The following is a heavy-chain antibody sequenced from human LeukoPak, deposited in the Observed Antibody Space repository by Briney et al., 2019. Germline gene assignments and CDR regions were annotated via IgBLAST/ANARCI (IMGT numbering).Heavy chain of an antibody. Sequence: SGGSLRLSCAASGFTFSNYGMSWVRQAPGKGLEWFSTISGSGSATYNAGSVKGRFTTSRDNSNNTLYLQMNSLRAEDTAVYYCAKTEAPAAIRAGSDYWGQGTLVTVSS. CDR2: ISGSGSAT. J-gene: IGHJ4*02. CDR1: GFTFSNYG. D-gene: IGHD2-2*02. CDR3: AKTEAPAAIRAGSDY. V-gene: IGHV3-23*01.